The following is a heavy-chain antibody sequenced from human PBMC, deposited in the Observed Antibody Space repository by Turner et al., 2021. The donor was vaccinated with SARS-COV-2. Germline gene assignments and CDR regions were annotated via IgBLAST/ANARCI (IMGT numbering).Heavy chain of an antibody. CDR1: GYTFTGYY. J-gene: IGHJ4*02. V-gene: IGHV1-2*02. Sequence: QVQLVQSGAEVKKPGASVQVSCTASGYTFTGYYMHWVRQAPGQGLEWMGWINPNSGGTNYAQKFQGRVTMTRDTSISTAYMELSRLRSDDTAVYFCARDLFDLGSRWTQWGQGTLVTVSS. CDR2: INPNSGGT. D-gene: IGHD6-13*01. CDR3: ARDLFDLGSRWTQ.